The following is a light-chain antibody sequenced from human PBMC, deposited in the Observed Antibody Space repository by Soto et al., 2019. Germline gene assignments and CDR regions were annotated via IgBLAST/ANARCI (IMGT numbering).Light chain of an antibody. Sequence: QSALTQPASVSGSPGQSITISCTGTSSDVGYHNYVSWYQQHPGKAPKLMIYDVSDRPSGVSNRFSGSKSGNTASLTISGLQAEDEADYYCSSYTSGSTLDELFGGGTKVTVL. V-gene: IGLV2-14*03. CDR1: SSDVGYHNY. J-gene: IGLJ2*01. CDR2: DVS. CDR3: SSYTSGSTLDEL.